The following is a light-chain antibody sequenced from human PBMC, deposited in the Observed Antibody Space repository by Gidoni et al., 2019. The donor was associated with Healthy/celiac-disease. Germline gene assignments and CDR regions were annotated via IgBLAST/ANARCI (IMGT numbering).Light chain of an antibody. CDR3: QQRSNWPPWT. CDR1: QRVSSY. CDR2: DAS. Sequence: EIVLTQYPATLSLSPGERATLSCMASQRVSSYLAWYQQKPGQAPRLLIYDASNRDTGIPARFSGSGSGTDFTLTISSLDPEDFAVYYCQQRSNWPPWTFGQGTKVEIK. J-gene: IGKJ1*01. V-gene: IGKV3-11*01.